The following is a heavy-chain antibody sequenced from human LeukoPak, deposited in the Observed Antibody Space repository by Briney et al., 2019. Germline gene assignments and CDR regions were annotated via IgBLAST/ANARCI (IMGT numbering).Heavy chain of an antibody. J-gene: IGHJ3*01. CDR2: VSHTGAT. D-gene: IGHD5/OR15-5a*01. V-gene: IGHV4-59*01. CDR3: ARDRRGSVYTFDL. CDR1: GASINGYF. Sequence: PSETLSLTCSVSGASINGYFWNWVRQTPEKGLEWIGCVSHTGATTSNPTLKSRVSITIDTSKSQISLTMTSVTAADSALYYCARDRRGSVYTFDLWGPGTIVSVS.